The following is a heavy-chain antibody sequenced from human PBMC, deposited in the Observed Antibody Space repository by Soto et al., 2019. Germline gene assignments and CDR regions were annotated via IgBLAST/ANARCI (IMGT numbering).Heavy chain of an antibody. CDR1: GGSISRSVYY. V-gene: IGHV4-31*03. Sequence: QVQLQESGPGLVKSSQTLSLTCSVSGGSISRSVYYWTWLRQHPGKGLEWICHIYYAGSTYSNPSRQSRLSMSLDTSKKQSYLKVSSVTAADTAVYYCARGLTTRYYFDSWGQGTLVSVAS. J-gene: IGHJ4*02. CDR3: ARGLTTRYYFDS. CDR2: IYYAGST. D-gene: IGHD1-1*01.